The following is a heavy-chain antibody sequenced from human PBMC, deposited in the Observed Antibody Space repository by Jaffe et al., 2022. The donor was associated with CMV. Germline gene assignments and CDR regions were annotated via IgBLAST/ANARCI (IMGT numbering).Heavy chain of an antibody. V-gene: IGHV4-39*01. CDR3: ARRYYDSSGWSDY. Sequence: QLQLQESGPGLVKPSETLSLTCTVSGGSISSSSYYWGWIRQPPGKGLEWIGSIYYSGSTYYNPSLKSRVTISVDTSKNQFSLKLSSVTAADTAVYYCARRYYDSSGWSDYWGQGTLVTVSS. D-gene: IGHD3-22*01. J-gene: IGHJ4*02. CDR2: IYYSGST. CDR1: GGSISSSSYY.